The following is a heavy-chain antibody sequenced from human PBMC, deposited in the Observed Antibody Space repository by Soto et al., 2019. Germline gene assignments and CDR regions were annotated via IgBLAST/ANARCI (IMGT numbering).Heavy chain of an antibody. J-gene: IGHJ4*02. CDR1: GYSFTCYW. D-gene: IGHD5-12*01. CDR2: IYPGDSDT. CDR3: ARSFRDGYNHPGPIDY. V-gene: IGHV5-51*01. Sequence: GESLKISCKGSGYSFTCYWIGWVRQMPGKGLEWMGIIYPGDSDTRYSPSFQGQVTISADKSISTAYLQWSSLKASDTAMYYCARSFRDGYNHPGPIDYWGQGTLVTVSS.